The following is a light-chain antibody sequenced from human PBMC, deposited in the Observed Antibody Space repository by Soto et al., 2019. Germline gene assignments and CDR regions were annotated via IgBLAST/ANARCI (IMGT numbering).Light chain of an antibody. Sequence: EIVMTQSPATLSVSPGERATLSCRASQSVSSNLAWYQQKPGQAPRLLIYGASSRATGIPDRFSGSGSGTDFTLTISSLEPEDFAVYYCQQRSSSPRTFGGGTKVDNK. V-gene: IGKV3-11*01. CDR1: QSVSSN. J-gene: IGKJ4*02. CDR3: QQRSSSPRT. CDR2: GAS.